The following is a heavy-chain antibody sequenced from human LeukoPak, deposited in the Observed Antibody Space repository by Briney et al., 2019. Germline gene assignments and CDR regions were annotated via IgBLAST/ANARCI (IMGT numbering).Heavy chain of an antibody. D-gene: IGHD2-15*01. V-gene: IGHV4-34*01. Sequence: PSETLSLTCAVYGGSFSGYYWSWIRQPPGKGLEWIGEINHSGSTNYNPSLKGRVTISVDTSKNQFSLKLSSVTAADTAVYYCARGVVAATFGWFDPWGQGTLVTVSS. CDR3: ARGVVAATFGWFDP. CDR1: GGSFSGYY. J-gene: IGHJ5*02. CDR2: INHSGST.